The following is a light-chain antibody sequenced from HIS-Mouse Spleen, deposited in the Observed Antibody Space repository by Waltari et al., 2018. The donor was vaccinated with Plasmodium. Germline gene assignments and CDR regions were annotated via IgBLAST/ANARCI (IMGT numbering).Light chain of an antibody. V-gene: IGLV3-25*03. Sequence: SYELTQPPPVSVSPGQTARITCSGDALPKHNDYRYQQKPGQAPVLVMYKDSERPSGFPERFSGSSSGTTVTLTISGVQAEDEADYYCQSADSSGTPNWVFGGGTKLTVL. CDR3: QSADSSGTPNWV. CDR1: ALPKHN. J-gene: IGLJ3*02. CDR2: KDS.